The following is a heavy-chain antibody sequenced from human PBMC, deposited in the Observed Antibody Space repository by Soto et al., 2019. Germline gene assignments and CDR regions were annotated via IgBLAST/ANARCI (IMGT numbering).Heavy chain of an antibody. D-gene: IGHD4-17*01. Sequence: QVQLVQSGAEVKKPGASVKVSCKASGYTFTSYGITWVRQAPGQGLEWMGWISAYNGNTNYAQKLQGRGTITTDTTTSTAYMELRGLRSDDTAVYYCARDWSSSYGDYGGRGAFDIWGQGTMVTVSS. CDR2: ISAYNGNT. CDR1: GYTFTSYG. J-gene: IGHJ3*02. V-gene: IGHV1-18*01. CDR3: ARDWSSSYGDYGGRGAFDI.